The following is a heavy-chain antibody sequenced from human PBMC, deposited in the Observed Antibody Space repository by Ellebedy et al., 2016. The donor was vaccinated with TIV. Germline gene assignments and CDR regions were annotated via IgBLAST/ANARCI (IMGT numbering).Heavy chain of an antibody. V-gene: IGHV4-39*01. J-gene: IGHJ6*02. CDR3: ARHWDKYIANFGGGGMDV. CDR2: IFYSGST. Sequence: SETLSLTCDVSGGSISSSTEYWAWVRQPPGKGPEWIGSIFYSGSTHYNPSLSSRLTMSVDTSKNQFSLKLRSVTAADTAMYYCARHWDKYIANFGGGGMDVWGQGTTITVSS. CDR1: GGSISSSTEY. D-gene: IGHD3-3*01.